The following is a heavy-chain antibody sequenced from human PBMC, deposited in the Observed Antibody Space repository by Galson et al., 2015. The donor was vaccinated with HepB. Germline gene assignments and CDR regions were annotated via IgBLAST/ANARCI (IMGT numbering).Heavy chain of an antibody. CDR1: GFTFNNAW. J-gene: IGHJ4*02. D-gene: IGHD1-26*01. CDR2: IKSKRFGTTT. CDR3: TTGTDGATY. V-gene: IGHV3-15*07. Sequence: SLRLSCAASGFTFNNAWMNWVRQAPGKGLEWVGRIKSKRFGTTTDYAAPVKVRFTISRDDAKTTVYLQMNSLKTEDTAVYYCTTGTDGATYWGPGTLVTVPS.